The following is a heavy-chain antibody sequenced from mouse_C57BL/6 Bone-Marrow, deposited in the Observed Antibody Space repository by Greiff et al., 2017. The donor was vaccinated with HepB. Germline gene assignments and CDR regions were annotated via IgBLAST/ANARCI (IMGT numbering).Heavy chain of an antibody. Sequence: QVQLQQSGAELVRPGTSVKVSCKASGYAFTNYLIEWVKQRPGQGLEWIGVINPGSGGTNYNEKFKGKATLTADKSPSTAYMQLSSLTSEDSAVYFCARRSYYGSSPHFDYWGQGTTLTVSS. V-gene: IGHV1-54*01. D-gene: IGHD1-1*01. CDR3: ARRSYYGSSPHFDY. J-gene: IGHJ2*01. CDR2: INPGSGGT. CDR1: GYAFTNYL.